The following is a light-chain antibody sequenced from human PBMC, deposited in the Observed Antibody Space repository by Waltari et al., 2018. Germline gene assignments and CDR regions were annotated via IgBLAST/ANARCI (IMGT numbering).Light chain of an antibody. CDR3: QQRSNWPYT. Sequence: EIVLTQSPATLSLSPGERATLSCRASQTVRSYLAWYQQKHGQAPRLLIFDASSRAPGIPAKFSGSGSGTDFTLTVSNLEPEDFAVYYCQQRSNWPYTFGQGTRVEIK. V-gene: IGKV3-11*01. CDR2: DAS. J-gene: IGKJ2*01. CDR1: QTVRSY.